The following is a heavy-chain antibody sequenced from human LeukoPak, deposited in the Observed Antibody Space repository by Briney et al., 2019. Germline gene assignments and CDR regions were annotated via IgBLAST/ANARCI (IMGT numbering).Heavy chain of an antibody. CDR1: GGSISSSSYY. V-gene: IGHV4-39*01. CDR3: ARGIDDY. CDR2: IYYSGST. Sequence: SETLSLTCTVSGGSISSSSYYWGWLRQPPGKGLEWIGSIYYSGSTYYNPSLKSRVTISVDTSKNQFSLKLSSVAAADTAVCYCARGIDDYWGQGTLVTVSS. D-gene: IGHD6-13*01. J-gene: IGHJ4*02.